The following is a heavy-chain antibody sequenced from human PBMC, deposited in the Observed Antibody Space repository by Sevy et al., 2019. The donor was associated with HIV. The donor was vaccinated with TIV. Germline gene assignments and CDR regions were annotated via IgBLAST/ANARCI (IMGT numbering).Heavy chain of an antibody. Sequence: SETLSLTCTVSGGSISSSSYYWGWNRQPPGKGLEWIGSIYYSGSTYYNPSLKSRVTISVDTSKNQFSLKLSSVTAADTAVYYCVRLDFWSGYPYFDYWGQGTLVTVSS. CDR3: VRLDFWSGYPYFDY. V-gene: IGHV4-39*01. D-gene: IGHD3-3*01. CDR2: IYYSGST. J-gene: IGHJ4*02. CDR1: GGSISSSSYY.